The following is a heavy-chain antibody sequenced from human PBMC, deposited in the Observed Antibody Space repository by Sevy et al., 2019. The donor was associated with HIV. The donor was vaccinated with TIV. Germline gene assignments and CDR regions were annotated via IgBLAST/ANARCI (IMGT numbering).Heavy chain of an antibody. CDR1: GFTFSSYD. D-gene: IGHD3-10*01. CDR2: ISSSSSNI. Sequence: GGSLRLSFAASGFTFSSYDMNWVRQAPGKGLEWVSYISSSSSNIYYADSVKGRFTISRDNAKNSLYVQMNSLRAEDTAVYYCAREGRYSDQGMDVWGQGTTVTVSS. V-gene: IGHV3-48*01. CDR3: AREGRYSDQGMDV. J-gene: IGHJ6*02.